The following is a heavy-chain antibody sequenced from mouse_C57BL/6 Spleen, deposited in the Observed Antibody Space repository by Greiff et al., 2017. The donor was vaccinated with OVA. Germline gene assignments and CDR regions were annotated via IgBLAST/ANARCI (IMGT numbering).Heavy chain of an antibody. CDR2: IDPSGSCT. CDR1: GYTFTSYW. J-gene: IGHJ1*03. Sequence: VQLHQSGAELVKPGASVKLSCKASGYTFTSYWMQWVKPRPGQGLEWIGEIDPSGSCTNSNQKFKGKATLTVDKSSSTAYMQISRMTSEDSAVYCGAREATVVATRYFAVWGTGTPVTVSS. D-gene: IGHD1-1*01. CDR3: AREATVVATRYFAV. V-gene: IGHV1-50*01.